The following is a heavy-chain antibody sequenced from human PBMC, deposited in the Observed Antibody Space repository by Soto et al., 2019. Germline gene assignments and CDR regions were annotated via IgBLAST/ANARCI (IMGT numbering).Heavy chain of an antibody. CDR2: ISRTGST. Sequence: PSETLSLTCTVSGGSIDSSNCWTWARQPPGKGLEWIGEISRTGSTNYNPSLRGRVTMSVDRSNNQFFLKVNSVIAADTAVYYCSKGQPMDPLGQGTLLTVSS. CDR1: GGSIDSSNC. CDR3: SKGQPMDP. V-gene: IGHV4-4*02. J-gene: IGHJ5*02. D-gene: IGHD2-2*01.